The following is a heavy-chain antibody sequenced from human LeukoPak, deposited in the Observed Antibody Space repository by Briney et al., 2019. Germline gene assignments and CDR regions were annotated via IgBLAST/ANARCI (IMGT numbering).Heavy chain of an antibody. J-gene: IGHJ3*02. CDR3: ARVRDGYNYYVSSRGAFDI. V-gene: IGHV3-66*01. CDR1: GGSFSGYY. CDR2: IYSGGST. D-gene: IGHD5-12*01. Sequence: ETLSLTCAVYGGSFSGYYMSWVRQAPGKGLEWVSVIYSGGSTYYADSVKGRFTISRDNSKNTLYLQMNSLRAEDTAVYYCARVRDGYNYYVSSRGAFDIWGQGTMVTVSS.